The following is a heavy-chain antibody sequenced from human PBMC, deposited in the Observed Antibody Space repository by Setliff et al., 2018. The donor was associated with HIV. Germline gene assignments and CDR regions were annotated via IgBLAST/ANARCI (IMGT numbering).Heavy chain of an antibody. V-gene: IGHV3-23*01. D-gene: IGHD2-2*01. CDR1: GFSFSNFA. CDR3: AQGRTTTWYDMDV. Sequence: PGGSLSLSCAASGFSFSNFAMNWVRQAPGKGLEWVSGISDSGGASHYADSVKGRFTISRDNSKNTLHLQMDSLRVEDTAVYYCAQGRTTTWYDMDVWGQGTTVTVSS. CDR2: ISDSGGAS. J-gene: IGHJ6*01.